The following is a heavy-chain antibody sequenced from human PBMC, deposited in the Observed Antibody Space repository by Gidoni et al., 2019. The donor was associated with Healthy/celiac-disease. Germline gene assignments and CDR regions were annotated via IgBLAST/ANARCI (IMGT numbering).Heavy chain of an antibody. CDR2: ISSSGSTI. V-gene: IGHV3-48*03. CDR1: GFTFSSYE. D-gene: IGHD6-13*01. J-gene: IGHJ3*02. Sequence: EVQLVESGGGLVQPGGSVRLSCAASGFTFSSYEMNWVRQAPGKGLEWVSYISSSGSTIYYADSVKGRFTISRDNAKNSLYLQMNSLRAEDTAVYYCARGSDGTDGVAFDIWGQGTMVTVSS. CDR3: ARGSDGTDGVAFDI.